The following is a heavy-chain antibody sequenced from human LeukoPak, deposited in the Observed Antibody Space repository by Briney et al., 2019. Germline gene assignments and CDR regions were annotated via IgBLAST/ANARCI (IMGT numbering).Heavy chain of an antibody. Sequence: GGSLRLSCAASGFTFSSYAMSWVRQAPGKGLEWVSAISGSGGSTYYADSVKGRFTISRDNSKNTLYLQMNSLRAEDTAVYYCAKGSDIVVVPDSFDYWGQGTLVTVSS. CDR3: AKGSDIVVVPDSFDY. CDR2: ISGSGGST. D-gene: IGHD2-2*01. CDR1: GFTFSSYA. J-gene: IGHJ4*02. V-gene: IGHV3-23*01.